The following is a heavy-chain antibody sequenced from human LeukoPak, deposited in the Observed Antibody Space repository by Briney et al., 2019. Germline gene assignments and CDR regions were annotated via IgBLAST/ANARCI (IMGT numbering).Heavy chain of an antibody. V-gene: IGHV4-59*01. CDR1: GGSISSYY. CDR3: ARGESPDYYYYGMDV. CDR2: IYYSGST. J-gene: IGHJ6*02. Sequence: PSETLSFTCTVSGGSISSYYWSWIRQPPGKGLEWIGYIYYSGSTNYNPSLKSRVTISVDTSKNQFSLKLSSVTAADTAVYYCARGESPDYYYYGMDVWGQGTTVTVSS.